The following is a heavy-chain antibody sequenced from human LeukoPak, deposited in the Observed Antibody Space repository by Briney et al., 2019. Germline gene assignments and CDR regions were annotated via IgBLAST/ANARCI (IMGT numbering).Heavy chain of an antibody. CDR1: GYTFTCYY. Sequence: ASVKVSCKAAGYTFTCYYMNWVRQAPGQGVEGMGWINPNSGGTNYAKKFQGRVTMTRDTSISTDYMELSRLRSEDTAVYYGARVPREYYYGSGSYRTLDYWGQGTLVTVSS. J-gene: IGHJ4*02. D-gene: IGHD3-10*01. V-gene: IGHV1-2*02. CDR3: ARVPREYYYGSGSYRTLDY. CDR2: INPNSGGT.